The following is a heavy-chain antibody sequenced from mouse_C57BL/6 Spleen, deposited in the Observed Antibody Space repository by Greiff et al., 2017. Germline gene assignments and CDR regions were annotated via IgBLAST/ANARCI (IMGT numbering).Heavy chain of an antibody. CDR3: ARDYSKGPPWFAY. V-gene: IGHV3-6*01. CDR2: ISYDGSN. Sequence: EVKLMESGPGLVKPSQSLSLTCSVTGYSITSGYYWNWIRQFPGNKLEWMGYISYDGSNNYNPSLKNRISITRDTSKNQFFLKLNSVTTEDTATYYCARDYSKGPPWFAYWGQGTLVTVSA. CDR1: GYSITSGYY. D-gene: IGHD2-5*01. J-gene: IGHJ3*01.